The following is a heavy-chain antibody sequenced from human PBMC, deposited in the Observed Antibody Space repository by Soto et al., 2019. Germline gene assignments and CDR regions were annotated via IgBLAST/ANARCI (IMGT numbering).Heavy chain of an antibody. CDR1: GFTFSVDS. CDR3: ARSVEGHFDY. D-gene: IGHD6-19*01. Sequence: EVQLVESGGDLVQRGGSLRLSCLASGFTFSVDSKNWVRQAPGKGLEWFSYITSDTKTIKYADSVKGRFTISRDNAKNSVYLQMNSLRDEDTAVYYCARSVEGHFDYWGQGTVVTVSS. CDR2: ITSDTKTI. J-gene: IGHJ4*02. V-gene: IGHV3-48*02.